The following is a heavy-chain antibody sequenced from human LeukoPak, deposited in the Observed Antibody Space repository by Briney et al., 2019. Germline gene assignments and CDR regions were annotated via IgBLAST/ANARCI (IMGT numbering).Heavy chain of an antibody. CDR3: ARVSLWFGESIDYYYYMDV. Sequence: PSETLSLTCTVSGGSISSSSYYWGWIRQPPGKGLEWIGSIYYSGSTYYNPSLKSRVTISVDTSKNQFSLKLSSVTAADTAVYYCARVSLWFGESIDYYYYMDVWGKGTTVTVSS. D-gene: IGHD3-10*01. J-gene: IGHJ6*03. V-gene: IGHV4-39*01. CDR1: GGSISSSSYY. CDR2: IYYSGST.